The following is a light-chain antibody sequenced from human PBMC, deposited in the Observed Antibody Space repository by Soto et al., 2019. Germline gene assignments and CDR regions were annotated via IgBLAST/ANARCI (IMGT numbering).Light chain of an antibody. CDR2: WAS. Sequence: DIVMTQSPDSLAVSLGERATINCKSSQSVLYSSNNKNYLAWYQQKPGQPPKLLIYWASTRESGVPDRFSGSGSGTDFTPTISSLQAEDVAVYCCQQYSSTPITFGQGTRLEIK. J-gene: IGKJ5*01. V-gene: IGKV4-1*01. CDR1: QSVLYSSNNKNY. CDR3: QQYSSTPIT.